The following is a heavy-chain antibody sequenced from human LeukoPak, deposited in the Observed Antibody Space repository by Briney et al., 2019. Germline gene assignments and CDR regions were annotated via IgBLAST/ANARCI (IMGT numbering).Heavy chain of an antibody. CDR1: GYTFTSYY. D-gene: IGHD6-25*01. CDR2: INPNSGGT. CDR3: ATSSGSAVFPSDY. Sequence: GASVKVSCKTSGYTFTSYYMHWVRQAPGQGLQCRGWINPNSGGTILPQQFRGSLTLTRDMSVSTAFLDLRGLTSDDTAVYYCATSSGSAVFPSDYWGQGTLVIVSA. V-gene: IGHV1-2*02. J-gene: IGHJ4*02.